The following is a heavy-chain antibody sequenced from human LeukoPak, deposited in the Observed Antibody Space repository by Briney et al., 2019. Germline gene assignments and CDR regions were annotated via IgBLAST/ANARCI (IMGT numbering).Heavy chain of an antibody. J-gene: IGHJ4*02. Sequence: GGSLRLSCAASGFTFSDHYMDWVRQAPGKGLEWVGRTRNKANSYTTEYAASVKGRFTISRDDSKNSLYLQMNNLKTEDTAVYFCARVIVVAGNYYFDYWGQGTLVTVSS. CDR2: TRNKANSYTT. D-gene: IGHD6-19*01. CDR3: ARVIVVAGNYYFDY. V-gene: IGHV3-72*01. CDR1: GFTFSDHY.